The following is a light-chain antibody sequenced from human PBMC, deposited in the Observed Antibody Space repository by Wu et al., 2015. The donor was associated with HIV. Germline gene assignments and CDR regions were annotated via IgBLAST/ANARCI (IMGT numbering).Light chain of an antibody. CDR1: QDIFTY. Sequence: AIQLTQSPSSLSASIGDRVNITCRASQDIFTYLAWYQQTPGKAPRVLIYDASTLQSGVSSRFSGSGSGAHFTLNISGLQREDFAIYYCQQLNSFPLTFGQGSRLEI. V-gene: IGKV1-13*02. CDR3: QQLNSFPLT. J-gene: IGKJ5*01. CDR2: DAS.